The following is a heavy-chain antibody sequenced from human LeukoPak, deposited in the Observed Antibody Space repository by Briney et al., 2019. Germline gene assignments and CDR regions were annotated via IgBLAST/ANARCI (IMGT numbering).Heavy chain of an antibody. Sequence: GGSLRLSCAASGFTFSSFGMHWVRQAPGKGLEWVAFIRYDGSNKYHADSVKGRFTISRDNSKNTLYLQMNSLRAEDTAVYYCASPDYDSSTYVGDYWGQGTLVTVSS. CDR2: IRYDGSNK. CDR3: ASPDYDSSTYVGDY. J-gene: IGHJ4*02. V-gene: IGHV3-30*02. D-gene: IGHD3-22*01. CDR1: GFTFSSFG.